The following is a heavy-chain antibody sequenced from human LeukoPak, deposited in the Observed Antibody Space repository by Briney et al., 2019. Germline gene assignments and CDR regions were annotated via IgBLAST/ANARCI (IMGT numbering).Heavy chain of an antibody. J-gene: IGHJ5*01. CDR3: AREGVGATGSYS. D-gene: IGHD1-26*01. CDR1: GGPISSGGYY. V-gene: IGHV4-31*03. Sequence: SQTLCLTCTVSGGPISSGGYYWSWIRQHPGKGLEWIGYIYYSGSTYYNPSLKSRVTISVDTSQTQFSLKLSSVTAADTAVYYCAREGVGATGSYSWGHGTPVTVSS. CDR2: IYYSGST.